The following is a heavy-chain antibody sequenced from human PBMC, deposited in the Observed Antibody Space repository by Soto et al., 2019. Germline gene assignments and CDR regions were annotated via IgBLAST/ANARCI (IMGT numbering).Heavy chain of an antibody. V-gene: IGHV4-34*01. CDR2: INHSGST. Sequence: QVQLQQWGAGLLKPSETLSLTCAVYGGSFSGYYWSWIRQPPGKGLEWIGEINHSGSTNYNPSLKSRVTTAVYTAKNQFSLKPSSVTAADTAEYYCASSSSTSCCGFHYWGQGTLVTVSS. D-gene: IGHD2-2*01. CDR3: ASSSSTSCCGFHY. J-gene: IGHJ4*02. CDR1: GGSFSGYY.